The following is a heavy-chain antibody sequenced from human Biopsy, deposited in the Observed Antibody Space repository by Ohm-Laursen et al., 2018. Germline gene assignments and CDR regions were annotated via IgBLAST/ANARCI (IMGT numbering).Heavy chain of an antibody. CDR3: ARGYSRRVSIFEASIYWFDT. D-gene: IGHD6-6*01. V-gene: IGHV1-8*01. CDR2: MIPSSGKT. Sequence: ASVKVSCKASGYSFSTYDVNWVRQARGQGLEWMGWMIPSSGKTGYAQRFQGRVTLTTNTSISTAYMELSGLRSEGTAVYFCARGYSRRVSIFEASIYWFDTWGQGTLVTVSS. CDR1: GYSFSTYD. J-gene: IGHJ5*02.